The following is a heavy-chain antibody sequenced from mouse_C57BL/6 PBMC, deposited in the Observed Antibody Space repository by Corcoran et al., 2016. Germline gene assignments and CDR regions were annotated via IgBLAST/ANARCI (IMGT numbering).Heavy chain of an antibody. D-gene: IGHD2-3*01. CDR1: GYAFSSYW. CDR3: ARNDGYYVKGAMDY. CDR2: IYPGDGDT. Sequence: QVQLQQSGAELVKPGASVKISCKASGYAFSSYWMNWVKQRPGKGLEWIGQIYPGDGDTNYNGKFKGKATRTADKSSSTAYMQLSSLTSEDSAVYFCARNDGYYVKGAMDYWGQGTSVTVSS. J-gene: IGHJ4*01. V-gene: IGHV1-80*01.